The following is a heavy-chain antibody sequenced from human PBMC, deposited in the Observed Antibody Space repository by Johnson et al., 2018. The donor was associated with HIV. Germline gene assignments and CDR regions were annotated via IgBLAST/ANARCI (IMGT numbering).Heavy chain of an antibody. CDR2: IYRGGST. Sequence: VHLVESGGGLVQPGGSVRLSCAASGFTVSSNFMTWVRQAPGKGLEWVSVIYRGGSTYYADSVKGRFTISRDNSKNTLSLQMNSLKAEDTAVYYCARESSAGEYSYGIIWGQGTMVTVSS. CDR3: ARESSAGEYSYGII. D-gene: IGHD5-18*01. J-gene: IGHJ3*02. V-gene: IGHV3-66*02. CDR1: GFTVSSNF.